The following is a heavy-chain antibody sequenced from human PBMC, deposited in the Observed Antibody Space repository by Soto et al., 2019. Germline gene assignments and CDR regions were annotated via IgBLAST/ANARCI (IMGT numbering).Heavy chain of an antibody. J-gene: IGHJ6*02. CDR2: IEQDGSEK. Sequence: GSLRLSCAASGFTFSTYWMSWVRQAPGKGLEWVANIEQDGSEKYYVGSVKGRFTISRDNAKNSLYLQMNSLRAEDTAVYYCARGEVEVPATLYYYYGMDVWGHGTTVTVSS. V-gene: IGHV3-7*01. CDR3: ARGEVEVPATLYYYYGMDV. D-gene: IGHD2-2*01. CDR1: GFTFSTYW.